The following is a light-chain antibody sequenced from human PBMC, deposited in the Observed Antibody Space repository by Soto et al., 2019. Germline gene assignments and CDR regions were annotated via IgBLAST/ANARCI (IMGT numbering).Light chain of an antibody. V-gene: IGKV3-20*01. CDR1: QSLSTTD. J-gene: IGKJ5*01. CDR2: GTF. CDR3: QQYRSLTDT. Sequence: EIVLTQSPDTLSLSPGQRATLSCRSSQSLSTTDVVWYQQKSGDPPRLVIHGTFSTASGIPARVSGSGSETDLTLTISRLEPEDSAVYYCQQYRSLTDTSGRGTRLEI.